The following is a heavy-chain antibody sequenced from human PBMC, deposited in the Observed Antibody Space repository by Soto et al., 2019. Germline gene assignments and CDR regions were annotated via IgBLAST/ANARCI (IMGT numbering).Heavy chain of an antibody. J-gene: IGHJ3*02. CDR3: AKDKPTPITMIVVVITTSAFDI. Sequence: GGSLRLSCAASGFTFSSYAMSWVRQAPGKGLEWVSAISGSGGSTYYADSVRGRFTISRDNSKNTLYLQMNSLRAEDTAVYYCAKDKPTPITMIVVVITTSAFDIWGQGTMVTVSS. CDR2: ISGSGGST. CDR1: GFTFSSYA. D-gene: IGHD3-22*01. V-gene: IGHV3-23*01.